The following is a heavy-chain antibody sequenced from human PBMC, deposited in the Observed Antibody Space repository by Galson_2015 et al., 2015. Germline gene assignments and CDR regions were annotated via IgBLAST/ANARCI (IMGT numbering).Heavy chain of an antibody. CDR2: ISAYNGNT. CDR1: GYTFTSYG. D-gene: IGHD3-22*01. J-gene: IGHJ5*02. Sequence: SVKVSCKASGYTFTSYGISWVRQAPGQGLEWMGWISAYNGNTNYAQKLQGRVTMTTDTSTSTAYMELRSLRSDDTAVYYCARDSYYYDSSGPMRWFDPWGQGTLVTVSS. CDR3: ARDSYYYDSSGPMRWFDP. V-gene: IGHV1-18*01.